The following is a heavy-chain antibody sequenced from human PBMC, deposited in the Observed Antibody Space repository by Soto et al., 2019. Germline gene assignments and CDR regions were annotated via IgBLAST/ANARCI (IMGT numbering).Heavy chain of an antibody. Sequence: QVQLVQSGAEVKKPGASVKVSCKASGYTFTSYGISWVRQAPGQGVEWMGWIRAYNGNTNYAQKLQGRVTMTTDTPTSTAYMELRTLISDDTAVYYCPRDLPTMDLWGQGTTVTVSS. CDR2: IRAYNGNT. CDR1: GYTFTSYG. V-gene: IGHV1-18*01. CDR3: PRDLPTMDL. J-gene: IGHJ6*02.